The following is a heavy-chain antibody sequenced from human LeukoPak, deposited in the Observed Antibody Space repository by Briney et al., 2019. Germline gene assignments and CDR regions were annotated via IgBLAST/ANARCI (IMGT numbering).Heavy chain of an antibody. Sequence: GGSLRLSCAACGFRFDSFYMGWIRQVPGKGLDYIALISASGAVPYYAESVEGRFTISRYNAKNSVSLQMNSLSADDTAIYYCARSLIVASEDYWGQGTQVIVSS. CDR2: ISASGAVP. D-gene: IGHD3-22*01. CDR1: GFRFDSFY. CDR3: ARSLIVASEDY. V-gene: IGHV3-11*04. J-gene: IGHJ4*02.